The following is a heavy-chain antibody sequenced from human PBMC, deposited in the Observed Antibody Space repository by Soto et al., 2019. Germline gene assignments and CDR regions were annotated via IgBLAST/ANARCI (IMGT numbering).Heavy chain of an antibody. CDR3: ARAVPVSDAFDI. J-gene: IGHJ3*02. D-gene: IGHD4-17*01. Sequence: ASVKVSCKASGGTFSSYTISWVRQAPGQGLEWMGRIIPILGIANYAQKFQGRVTITADKSTSTAYMELSSLRSEDTAVYYCARAVPVSDAFDIWGQGTMVTVSS. V-gene: IGHV1-69*02. CDR2: IIPILGIA. CDR1: GGTFSSYT.